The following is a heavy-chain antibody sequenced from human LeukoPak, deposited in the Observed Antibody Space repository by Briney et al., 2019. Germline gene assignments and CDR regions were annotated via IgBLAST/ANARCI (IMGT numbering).Heavy chain of an antibody. Sequence: GGSLRLSCAASGFSFDDYAMHWVRQAPGKGLEWVAGISWNSGSMDYVDSVKGRFTISRDNAKNSVYLQMNNVRAEDTAFYYCAKDHLAVAGTAMRFEYWGQGTLVTVSS. CDR3: AKDHLAVAGTAMRFEY. CDR1: GFSFDDYA. J-gene: IGHJ4*02. D-gene: IGHD6-19*01. V-gene: IGHV3-9*01. CDR2: ISWNSGSM.